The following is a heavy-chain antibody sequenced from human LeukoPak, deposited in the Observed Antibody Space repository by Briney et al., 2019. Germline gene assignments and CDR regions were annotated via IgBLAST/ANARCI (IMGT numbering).Heavy chain of an antibody. J-gene: IGHJ5*02. CDR1: GYTFTDYY. Sequence: ASVKVSCKASGYTFTDYYINWVRQAPGQGLEWIGWINPSSGDTNYAQKFQDRVTMTRDTSISTAYIELNLLRSDDTAVFYCARGDYYGSPKVVAAWGQGTLVTVSS. CDR2: INPSSGDT. V-gene: IGHV1-2*02. D-gene: IGHD3-10*01. CDR3: ARGDYYGSPKVVAA.